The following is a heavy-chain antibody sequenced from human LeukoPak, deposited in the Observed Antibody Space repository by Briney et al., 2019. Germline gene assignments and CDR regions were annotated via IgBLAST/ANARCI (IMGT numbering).Heavy chain of an antibody. J-gene: IGHJ4*02. D-gene: IGHD6-19*01. V-gene: IGHV4-38-2*02. Sequence: PSETLSLTCTVSGYSISSGYYWGWIRQPPGKGLEWIGSIYHSGSTYYNPSLKSRVTISVDTSKNQFSLKLSSVTAADTAVYYCARVPPFSGWFDYWGQGTLVTVSS. CDR2: IYHSGST. CDR1: GYSISSGYY. CDR3: ARVPPFSGWFDY.